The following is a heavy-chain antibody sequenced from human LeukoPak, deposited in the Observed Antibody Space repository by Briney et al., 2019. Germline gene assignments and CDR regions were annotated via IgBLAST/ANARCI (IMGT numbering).Heavy chain of an antibody. D-gene: IGHD5-12*01. CDR2: IRNNRIT. V-gene: IGHV3-15*01. Sequence: GGSLRLSCVLSGLTFSDAWMSWVRQAPGKGLEWVGRIRNNRITDYAAPVQGRFSISRDNSKNTFYLQMNSLRTEDTGMYFCTWMATIFTVDYWGQGTLVTVSS. CDR3: TWMATIFTVDY. J-gene: IGHJ4*02. CDR1: GLTFSDAW.